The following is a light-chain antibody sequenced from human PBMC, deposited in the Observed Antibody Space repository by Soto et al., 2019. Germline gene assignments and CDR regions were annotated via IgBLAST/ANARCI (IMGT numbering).Light chain of an antibody. CDR3: QQYNPYSPWT. V-gene: IGKV1-5*01. CDR2: DAS. J-gene: IGKJ1*01. Sequence: DIQMTQSPSTLSASVGDTVPVTCRASQSVSGWLAWYQQKPGEAPKLLIYDASSLESGVPLRFRGSGSGTEFTLTISSLQPDDFASYYCQQYNPYSPWTFGQGTKVDIK. CDR1: QSVSGW.